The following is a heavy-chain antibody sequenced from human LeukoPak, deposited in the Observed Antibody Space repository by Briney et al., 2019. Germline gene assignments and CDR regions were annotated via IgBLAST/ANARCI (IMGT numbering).Heavy chain of an antibody. CDR2: IRYDGSNK. CDR1: GFTFSSYG. J-gene: IGHJ3*02. D-gene: IGHD3-22*01. CDR3: AKKDHYYDSSGSSAFDI. V-gene: IGHV3-30*02. Sequence: GGSLRLSCAASGFTFSSYGMHWVRQAPGKGLEWVAFIRYDGSNKYYADSVKGRFTISRDNSKNTLYLQMNSLRAEGTAVYYCAKKDHYYDSSGSSAFDIWGQGTMVTVSS.